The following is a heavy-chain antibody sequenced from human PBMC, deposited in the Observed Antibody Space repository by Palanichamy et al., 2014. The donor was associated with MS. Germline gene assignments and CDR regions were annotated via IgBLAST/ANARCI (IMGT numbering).Heavy chain of an antibody. J-gene: IGHJ4*02. D-gene: IGHD3-9*01. CDR1: GSSLTNNI. CDR3: VREKIGHRRMGPFES. V-gene: IGHV1-69*01. Sequence: HVQLVQSGPELKKPGSSVRVACQTSGSSLTNNIVSWVRQAPGQGLEWMFSPENIARKFQGRFTLTANESARTDYMELRSLTSEDTAVYYCVREKIGHRRMGPFESWGQGTLVTVSS. CDR2: SPE.